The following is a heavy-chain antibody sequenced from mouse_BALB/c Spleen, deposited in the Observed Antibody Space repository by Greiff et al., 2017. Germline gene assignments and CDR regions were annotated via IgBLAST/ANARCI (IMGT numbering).Heavy chain of an antibody. J-gene: IGHJ2*01. CDR1: GFTFSSFG. V-gene: IGHV5-17*02. CDR3: ARDDSMDY. Sequence: DVKLVESGGGLVQPGGSRKLSCAASGFTFSSFGMHWVRQAPEKGLEWVAYISSGSSTIYYADTVKGRFTISRDNPKNTLFLQMTSLRSEDTAMYYCARDDSMDYWGQGTTLTVSS. CDR2: ISSGSSTI. D-gene: IGHD2-3*01.